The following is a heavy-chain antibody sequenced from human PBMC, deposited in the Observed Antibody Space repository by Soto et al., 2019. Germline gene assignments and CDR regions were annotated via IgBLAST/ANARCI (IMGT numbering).Heavy chain of an antibody. Sequence: XEALSLSCTVAGGSMSNYYWIWIRQPPGKGLEWIGYIHYSGSAKYNPHLKSRVSVSVDTSKNQFSLNMKSVTAADTAVYYCARVSNDYGGNGAFDSWGQGNLVTVSS. CDR1: GGSMSNYY. CDR3: ARVSNDYGGNGAFDS. J-gene: IGHJ4*02. V-gene: IGHV4-59*01. D-gene: IGHD4-17*01. CDR2: IHYSGSA.